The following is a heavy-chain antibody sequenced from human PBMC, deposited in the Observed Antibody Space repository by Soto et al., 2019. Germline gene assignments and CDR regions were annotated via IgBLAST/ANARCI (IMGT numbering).Heavy chain of an antibody. J-gene: IGHJ6*02. CDR3: ASVRGGYYYAMDV. CDR1: GGSISSSNW. CDR2: IYHSGST. D-gene: IGHD3-10*02. V-gene: IGHV4-4*02. Sequence: QVQLQESGPGLVKPSGTLSLTCAVSGGSISSSNWWSWVRKPPGKGLEWIGEIYHSGSTNYNPSLKSRDTISVDKSKNQFSLKLSSVTAADTAVYYCASVRGGYYYAMDVWGQGTTVTVSS.